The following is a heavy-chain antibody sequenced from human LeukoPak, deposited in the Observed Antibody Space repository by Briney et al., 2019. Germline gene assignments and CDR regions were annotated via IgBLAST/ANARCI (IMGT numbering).Heavy chain of an antibody. CDR2: ISSSGSSI. Sequence: GGSLRLSCAASGFIFSDYYMSWIRQAPGKGLEWVSYISSSGSSIYYADSVKGRFTISRDNAKDSLYLQMNSLRAEDTAVYYCARDEELLTTGSFDYWGQGTLVTVSS. D-gene: IGHD1-26*01. V-gene: IGHV3-11*04. J-gene: IGHJ4*02. CDR1: GFIFSDYY. CDR3: ARDEELLTTGSFDY.